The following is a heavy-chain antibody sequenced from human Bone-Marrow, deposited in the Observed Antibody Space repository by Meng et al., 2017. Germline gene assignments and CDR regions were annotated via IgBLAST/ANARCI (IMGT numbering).Heavy chain of an antibody. Sequence: GESLKISCAASGFTFSSYSMNWVRQAPGKGLEWVSSISSSSSYIYYADSVKGRFTISRDNAKNSLYLQMNSLRAEDTAVYYCARLDYYGSGSYYKAGAFDIWGQGTMVTVSS. CDR1: GFTFSSYS. D-gene: IGHD3-10*01. CDR2: ISSSSSYI. J-gene: IGHJ3*02. V-gene: IGHV3-21*01. CDR3: ARLDYYGSGSYYKAGAFDI.